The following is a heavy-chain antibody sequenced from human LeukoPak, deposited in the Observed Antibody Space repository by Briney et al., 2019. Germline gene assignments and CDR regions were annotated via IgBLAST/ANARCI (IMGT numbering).Heavy chain of an antibody. D-gene: IGHD2-15*01. CDR3: ARASHRLAATKNWFDP. V-gene: IGHV3-21*01. J-gene: IGHJ5*02. CDR1: GFTFSSYS. CDR2: ISSSSSYI. Sequence: GGSLRLSCAASGFTFSSYSMNWVRQAPGKGLEWVSSISSSSSYIYYADSVKGRFTISRDNAKNSLYLQMNSLRAEDTAVYYCARASHRLAATKNWFDPWGQGTLVTVST.